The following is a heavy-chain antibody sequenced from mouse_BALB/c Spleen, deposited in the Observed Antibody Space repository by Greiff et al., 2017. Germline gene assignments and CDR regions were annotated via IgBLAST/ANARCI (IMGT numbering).Heavy chain of an antibody. Sequence: QVQLKQSGAELVKPGASVKLSCKASGYTFTSYWMHWVKQRPGQGLEWIGEIDPSDSYTNYNQKFKGKATLTVDKSSSTAYMQLSSLTSEDSAVYYCAENYGYGFAYWGQGTLVTVSA. D-gene: IGHD1-2*01. V-gene: IGHV1-69*02. CDR3: AENYGYGFAY. CDR1: GYTFTSYW. CDR2: IDPSDSYT. J-gene: IGHJ3*01.